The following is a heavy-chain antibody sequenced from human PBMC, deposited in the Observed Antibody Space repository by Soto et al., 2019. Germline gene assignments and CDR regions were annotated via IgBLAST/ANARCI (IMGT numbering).Heavy chain of an antibody. CDR2: ISAYNGNT. CDR3: ARARPLLPPAGSYGNYYYLDV. V-gene: IGHV1-18*01. Sequence: ASVKVSCKASGYTFTSYGISWVRQAPGQGLEWMGWISAYNGNTNYAQKLQGRVTMTTDTSTSTAYMELRSLRSDDTAVYYCARARPLLPPAGSYGNYYYLDVWGKGTTVTVSS. J-gene: IGHJ6*03. CDR1: GYTFTSYG. D-gene: IGHD3-10*01.